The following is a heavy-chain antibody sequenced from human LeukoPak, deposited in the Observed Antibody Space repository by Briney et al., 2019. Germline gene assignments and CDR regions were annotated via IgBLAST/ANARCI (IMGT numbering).Heavy chain of an antibody. J-gene: IGHJ5*02. CDR1: GYTLTELS. Sequence: GASVKVSCKVSGYTLTELSMHWVRQAPGKGLEWMGGFDPEDGETIYAQKFQGRVTMTEVTSTDTAYMELSSLRSEDTAVYYCATLRTNWNYQRWFDPWGQGTLVTVSS. D-gene: IGHD1-7*01. CDR2: FDPEDGET. V-gene: IGHV1-24*01. CDR3: ATLRTNWNYQRWFDP.